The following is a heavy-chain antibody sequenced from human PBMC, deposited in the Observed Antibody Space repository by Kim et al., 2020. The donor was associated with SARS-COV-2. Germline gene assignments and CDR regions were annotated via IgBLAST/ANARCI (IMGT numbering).Heavy chain of an antibody. J-gene: IGHJ4*02. D-gene: IGHD2-2*01. V-gene: IGHV3-74*01. CDR1: GFTFSNYW. Sequence: GGSLRLSCAASGFTFSNYWMHWVRQAPGERLVWVSRIYNDGSITFYADSVKGRFTISRDNAKNTLYLQMNSLRAGDTAVYYCVRGGRYSSGTTWSPNYWGQGTLVTVSS. CDR3: VRGGRYSSGTTWSPNY. CDR2: IYNDGSIT.